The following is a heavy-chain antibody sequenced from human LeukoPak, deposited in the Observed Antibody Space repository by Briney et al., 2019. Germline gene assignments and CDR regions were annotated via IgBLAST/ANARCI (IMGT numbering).Heavy chain of an antibody. J-gene: IGHJ5*02. V-gene: IGHV4-30-2*01. CDR3: ARGVGYYDSSGYYERVVVFDP. CDR2: IYQSGST. CDR1: GGSISSGSYS. Sequence: PSQTLSLTCAVSGGSISSGSYSWSWIRQPPGKGLEWIGYIYQSGSTYYNPSLKSRVTISVDGSKNQFSLRLSSVTAADTAVYYCARGVGYYDSSGYYERVVVFDPWGQGTLVTVSS. D-gene: IGHD3-22*01.